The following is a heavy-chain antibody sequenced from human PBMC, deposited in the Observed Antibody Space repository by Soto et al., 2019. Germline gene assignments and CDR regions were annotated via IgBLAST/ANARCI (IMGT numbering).Heavy chain of an antibody. CDR1: GYSFTSYS. Sequence: EVQLVQSGAEVKKPGESLRISCNGSGYSFTSYSVTSVRQMPAKGLEWMGRIDPSNSYTNYNPPCQGHVTISVDRSISTADLQWISLKASDTSMCDWARLYRGNSGMDVWGQGTTVTVSS. CDR3: ARLYRGNSGMDV. CDR2: IDPSNSYT. J-gene: IGHJ6*02. V-gene: IGHV5-10-1*01. D-gene: IGHD2-15*01.